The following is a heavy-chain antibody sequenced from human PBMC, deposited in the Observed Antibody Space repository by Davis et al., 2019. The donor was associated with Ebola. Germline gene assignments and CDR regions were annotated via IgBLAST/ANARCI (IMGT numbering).Heavy chain of an antibody. CDR3: ARVFKSREWGYYDSSGGRDAFDI. J-gene: IGHJ3*02. Sequence: ASVKVSCKASGYTFTSYYMHWVRQAPGQGLEWMGIINPSGGSTSYAQKFQGRVTMTRDPSTSTVYMELSSLRSEDTAVYYCARVFKSREWGYYDSSGGRDAFDIWGQGTMVTVSS. D-gene: IGHD3-22*01. CDR2: INPSGGST. CDR1: GYTFTSYY. V-gene: IGHV1-46*01.